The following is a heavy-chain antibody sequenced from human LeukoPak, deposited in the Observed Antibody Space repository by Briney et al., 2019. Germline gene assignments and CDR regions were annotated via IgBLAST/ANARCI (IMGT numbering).Heavy chain of an antibody. Sequence: TGGSLRLSCAASGFTFSSYGMHWVRQAPGKGLEWVALIWYDGTNKYYADSVKGRFTISRDNSKDTLYLQMNSLSAEDTAVYYCVTTSSDPQDSSGYLGYWGQGTLVTVSS. D-gene: IGHD3-22*01. V-gene: IGHV3-33*01. CDR3: VTTSSDPQDSSGYLGY. CDR2: IWYDGTNK. CDR1: GFTFSSYG. J-gene: IGHJ4*02.